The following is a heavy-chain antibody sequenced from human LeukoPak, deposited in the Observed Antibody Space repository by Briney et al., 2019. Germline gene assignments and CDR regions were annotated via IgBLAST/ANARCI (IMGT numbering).Heavy chain of an antibody. Sequence: SGGSLRLSCAASGFTFRTYYMHWVRQVPGKGLEWVSSISSGSSYIYYTDSVKGRFTISRDDAKNSLYLQMNSLRVEDTAVYYCARISSSSDLYYNGMDVWSQGTTVTVSS. V-gene: IGHV3-21*01. CDR2: ISSGSSYI. CDR3: ARISSSSDLYYNGMDV. D-gene: IGHD6-6*01. J-gene: IGHJ6*02. CDR1: GFTFRTYY.